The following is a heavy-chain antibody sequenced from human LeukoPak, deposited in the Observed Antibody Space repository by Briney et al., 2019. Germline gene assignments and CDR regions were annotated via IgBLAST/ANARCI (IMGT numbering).Heavy chain of an antibody. CDR2: IYYSGST. J-gene: IGHJ3*02. D-gene: IGHD6-13*01. Sequence: SETLSLTCTVSGCSISSYYWSWIRQPPAKGLEWIGYIYYSGSTNYNPSLQSRVTISVDTSKNQFSLKLSPVTAADTAVYYWARVLTSNSWSDYGAFDIWGQGTMVTVSS. CDR1: GCSISSYY. CDR3: ARVLTSNSWSDYGAFDI. V-gene: IGHV4-59*01.